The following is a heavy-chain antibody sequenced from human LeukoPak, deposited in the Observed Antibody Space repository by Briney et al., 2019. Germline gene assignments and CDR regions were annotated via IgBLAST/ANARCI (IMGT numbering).Heavy chain of an antibody. D-gene: IGHD3-16*01. V-gene: IGHV5-51*01. CDR2: IYPGDSDT. J-gene: IGHJ4*02. CDR3: ATYSDTFYFDC. CDR1: GYNFTSYW. Sequence: GESLNISCKGSGYNFTSYWTAWVRQMPGRGLEWMGIIYPGDSDTRYSPSFQGQVIISADKSISTAYLQWSSLKASDTAIYYCATYSDTFYFDCWGQGTLVTVSS.